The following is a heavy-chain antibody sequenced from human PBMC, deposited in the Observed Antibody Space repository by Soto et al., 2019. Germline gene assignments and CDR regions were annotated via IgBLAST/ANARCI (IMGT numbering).Heavy chain of an antibody. CDR1: GFTFSSYG. J-gene: IGHJ6*02. Sequence: QVQLVESGGGVVQPGRSLRLSCAASGFTFSSYGMHWVRQAPGKGLEWVAVIWYDGSNKYYADSVKGRFTISRDNSKNTLYLQMNSLRAEDTAVYYCARGFHKHRFYYYGMDVWGQGTTVTVSS. CDR3: ARGFHKHRFYYYGMDV. V-gene: IGHV3-33*01. CDR2: IWYDGSNK.